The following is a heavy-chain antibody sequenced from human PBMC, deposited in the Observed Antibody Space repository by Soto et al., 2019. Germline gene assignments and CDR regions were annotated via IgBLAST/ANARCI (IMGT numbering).Heavy chain of an antibody. CDR2: ISGSSNTI. J-gene: IGHJ6*02. V-gene: IGHV3-48*02. CDR3: ARDGAMYGDYEAYYYTMDV. D-gene: IGHD4-17*01. CDR1: GFSFSSYK. Sequence: GGSLRLSCAASGFSFSSYKMDWVRQAPGKGLEWVSHISGSSNTIYYADSVKGRFTISRDNAKNSLYLQMNSLRDEDTAVYYCARDGAMYGDYEAYYYTMDVWGQGTTVTVSS.